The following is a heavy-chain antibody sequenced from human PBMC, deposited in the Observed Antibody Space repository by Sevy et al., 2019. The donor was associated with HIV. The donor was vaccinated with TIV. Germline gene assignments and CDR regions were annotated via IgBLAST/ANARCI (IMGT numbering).Heavy chain of an antibody. CDR3: ARDCSSTSCLWGMDV. CDR1: GFTFSRYW. J-gene: IGHJ6*02. CDR2: TKLDGSEK. Sequence: GGSLRLSCAASGFTFSRYWMSWVRQAPGKGLEWVANTKLDGSEKYYVDSVKGRFTISRDNAKNSLYLQMNSLRAEDSAVYYCARDCSSTSCLWGMDVWGQGTTVTVSS. D-gene: IGHD2-2*01. V-gene: IGHV3-7*03.